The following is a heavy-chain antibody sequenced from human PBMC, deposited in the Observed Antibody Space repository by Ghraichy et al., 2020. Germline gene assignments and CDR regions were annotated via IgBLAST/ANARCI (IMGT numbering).Heavy chain of an antibody. D-gene: IGHD3-3*01. CDR1: GGSFSGYY. V-gene: IGHV4-34*01. CDR2: INHSGST. J-gene: IGHJ5*02. CDR3: ARGRVTIFGGGRFDP. Sequence: ESLNISCAVYGGSFSGYYWSWIRQPPGKGLEWIGEINHSGSTNYNPSLKSRVTISVDTSKNQFSLKLSSVTAADTAVYYCARGRVTIFGGGRFDPWGQGTLVTVSS.